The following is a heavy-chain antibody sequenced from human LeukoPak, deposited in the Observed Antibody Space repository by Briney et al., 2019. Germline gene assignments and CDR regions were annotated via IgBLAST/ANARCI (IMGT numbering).Heavy chain of an antibody. Sequence: ASVKVSCKVSGYTLTELSMHWVRQAPGKGLEWMGGFGPEDGETIYAQKFQGRVTMTEDTSTDTAYMELSSLRSEDTAAYYCATSRGSTIPPYYYYYYGMDVWGQGTTVTVSS. CDR1: GYTLTELS. V-gene: IGHV1-24*01. D-gene: IGHD2-2*01. J-gene: IGHJ6*02. CDR2: FGPEDGET. CDR3: ATSRGSTIPPYYYYYYGMDV.